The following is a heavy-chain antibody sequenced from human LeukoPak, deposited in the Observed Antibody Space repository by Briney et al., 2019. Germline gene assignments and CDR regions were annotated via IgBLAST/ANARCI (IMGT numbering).Heavy chain of an antibody. Sequence: GGSLRLSCAASGFTFSSYWMSWVRQAPGKGLGWVADIKQDGSEKYYVDSVKGRFTISRDNAKNSLYLQMNSLRAEDTAVYYCARDDCSSISCYHNWFDPWGQGTLVTVSS. V-gene: IGHV3-7*01. J-gene: IGHJ5*02. D-gene: IGHD2-2*01. CDR3: ARDDCSSISCYHNWFDP. CDR2: IKQDGSEK. CDR1: GFTFSSYW.